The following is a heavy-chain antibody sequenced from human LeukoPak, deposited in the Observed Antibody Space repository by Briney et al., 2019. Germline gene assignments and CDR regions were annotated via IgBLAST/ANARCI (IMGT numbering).Heavy chain of an antibody. CDR2: IVVGSGNT. CDR1: GFTFTSSA. CDR3: AAVGPPHYYYYGMDV. Sequence: SVKVSCKASGFTFTSSAVQWVRQARGQRLEWIGWIVVGSGNTNYAQKFQERVTITRDMSTSTAYMELSSLRSEDTAVYYCAAVGPPHYYYYGMDVWGQGTTVTVSS. J-gene: IGHJ6*02. V-gene: IGHV1-58*01.